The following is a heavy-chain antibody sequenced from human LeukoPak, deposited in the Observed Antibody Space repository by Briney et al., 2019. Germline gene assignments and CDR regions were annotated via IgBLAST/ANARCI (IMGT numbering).Heavy chain of an antibody. V-gene: IGHV4-61*01. CDR3: ARNRYCSAGSCYSDS. CDR2: IYYSGST. CDR1: GGSVSSGNYY. J-gene: IGHJ4*02. Sequence: SETLSRTCTVSGGSVSSGNYYWSWIRQPPGKGLEWIGYIYYSGSTNYNPSLKSRVTISVDTSKNQFSLKLSSVTAADTAVYYCARNRYCSAGSCYSDSWGQGTLVTVSS. D-gene: IGHD2-15*01.